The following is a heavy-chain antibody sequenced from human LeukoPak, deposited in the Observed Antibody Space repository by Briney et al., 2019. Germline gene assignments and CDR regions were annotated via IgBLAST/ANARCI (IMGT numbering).Heavy chain of an antibody. CDR2: VNHSGYT. V-gene: IGHV4-34*01. CDR1: GTSFSSYY. CDR3: ARMTTGHDF. Sequence: SETLSLTCAVSGTSFSSYYWSRIRQPPGKGLEWIGEVNHSGYTNDNPSLKSRVTISVDTSKNQFSLRLRSVTAADTGVYFCARMTTGHDFWGQGTLVTVSS. D-gene: IGHD4-17*01. J-gene: IGHJ4*02.